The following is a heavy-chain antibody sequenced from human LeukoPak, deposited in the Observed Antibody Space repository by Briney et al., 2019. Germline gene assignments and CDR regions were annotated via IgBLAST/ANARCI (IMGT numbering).Heavy chain of an antibody. D-gene: IGHD6-13*01. CDR1: GFTFSSYA. CDR3: ATGWGYSSSWYPRRPGVYFDY. CDR2: ISGSGGST. V-gene: IGHV3-23*01. Sequence: GGPLRLSCAASGFTFSSYAMSWVRQAPGKGLEWVSAISGSGGSTYYADSVKGRFTISRDNSKHTLYLQMNSLTDEDTAVYYCATGWGYSSSWYPRRPGVYFDYWGQGTLVTVSS. J-gene: IGHJ4*02.